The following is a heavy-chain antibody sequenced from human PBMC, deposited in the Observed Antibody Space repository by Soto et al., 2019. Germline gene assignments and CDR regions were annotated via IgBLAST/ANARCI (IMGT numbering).Heavy chain of an antibody. D-gene: IGHD4-17*01. CDR1: GFTFSDYW. Sequence: GGTLSLSCAASGFTFSDYWKHWVRRPPGKGLMWVSRISRDESTTNYADSVKGRFTVSRDNAKSTLYLQMNSLRAEDTAIYYYARDKDYRNWFDPWGQGILVTVPQ. V-gene: IGHV3-74*01. CDR2: ISRDESTT. J-gene: IGHJ5*02. CDR3: ARDKDYRNWFDP.